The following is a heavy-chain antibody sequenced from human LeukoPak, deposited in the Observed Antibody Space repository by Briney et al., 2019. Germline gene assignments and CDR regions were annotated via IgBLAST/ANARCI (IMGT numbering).Heavy chain of an antibody. J-gene: IGHJ4*02. Sequence: SGTLSLTCAISGGSVSDSNWWTWVRQPPGKGLEWIGEICHTGSANYNPSLKSRVAMSVDKSKNHFSLRLSSVTAADTAVYYCVASGDYFFNYWGQGTLVTVSS. CDR2: ICHTGSA. D-gene: IGHD4-17*01. CDR1: GGSVSDSNW. CDR3: VASGDYFFNY. V-gene: IGHV4-4*02.